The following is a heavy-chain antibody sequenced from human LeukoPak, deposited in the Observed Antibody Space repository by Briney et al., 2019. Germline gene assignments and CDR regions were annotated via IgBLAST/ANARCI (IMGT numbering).Heavy chain of an antibody. CDR3: ARESGSSNSCYKRLGAFDI. D-gene: IGHD2-2*02. CDR1: GFTFSSYG. Sequence: PGGSLRLSCAASGFTFSSYGMHWVRQAPGKGLEWVAVIWYDGSNQYYADSVKGRFTISRDNSKNTLYLQMTRMRAEATAVYYCARESGSSNSCYKRLGAFDIWGQGTMVTVSS. J-gene: IGHJ3*02. V-gene: IGHV3-33*01. CDR2: IWYDGSNQ.